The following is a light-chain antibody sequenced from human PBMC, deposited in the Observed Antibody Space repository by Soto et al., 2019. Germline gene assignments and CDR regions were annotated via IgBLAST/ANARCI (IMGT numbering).Light chain of an antibody. Sequence: EIVLTQSPGTLSLSPGERATLSCRASQSVSSSYLAWYQQKPGQAPRLLMYGASSRATGIPDRFSGSGSGTDFTLTISRLEPEDFAVYYCQQYGNSPPTFGQGTTVEIK. V-gene: IGKV3-20*01. CDR2: GAS. CDR1: QSVSSSY. J-gene: IGKJ1*01. CDR3: QQYGNSPPT.